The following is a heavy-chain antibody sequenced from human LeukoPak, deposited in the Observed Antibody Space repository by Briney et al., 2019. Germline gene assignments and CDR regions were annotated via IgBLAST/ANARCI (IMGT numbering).Heavy chain of an antibody. CDR2: ISSSSSYT. Sequence: GGSLRLSCAASGFTFSDYYMGWIRQAPGKGLEWVSYISSSSSYTNYADSVKGRFTISRDNAKNSLYLQMNSLRAEDTAVYYCARVGYCSGGSCYPDAFDIWGQGTMVTVSS. J-gene: IGHJ3*02. D-gene: IGHD2-15*01. CDR1: GFTFSDYY. CDR3: ARVGYCSGGSCYPDAFDI. V-gene: IGHV3-11*06.